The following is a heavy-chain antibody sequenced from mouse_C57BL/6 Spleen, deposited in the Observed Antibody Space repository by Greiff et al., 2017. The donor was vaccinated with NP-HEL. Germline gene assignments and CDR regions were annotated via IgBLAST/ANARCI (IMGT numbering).Heavy chain of an antibody. D-gene: IGHD4-1*01. J-gene: IGHJ3*01. CDR2: IDPSDSYT. CDR1: GYTFTSYW. Sequence: VQLQQPGAELVMPGASVKLSCKASGYTFTSYWMHWVKQRPGQGLEWIGEIDPSDSYTNYNQKFKGKSTLTVDKSSSTAYMQLSSLTSEDSAVYYCARGKLGNPWFAYWGQGTLVTVSA. CDR3: ARGKLGNPWFAY. V-gene: IGHV1-69*01.